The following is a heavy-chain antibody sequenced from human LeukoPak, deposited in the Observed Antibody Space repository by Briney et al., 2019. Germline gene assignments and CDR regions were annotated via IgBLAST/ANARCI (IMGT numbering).Heavy chain of an antibody. CDR1: GYSFSSYW. CDR2: IYPGDSYT. CDR3: ARGDPCDY. D-gene: IGHD3-10*01. V-gene: IGHV5-51*01. J-gene: IGHJ4*02. Sequence: GESLKISCRGSGYSFSSYWIGWVRQMPGKGLVWMGIIYPGDSYTRYSPSFQGQVTISADKSISTAYLQWSSLRASDAAMYYCARGDPCDYWGQGTLVTVSS.